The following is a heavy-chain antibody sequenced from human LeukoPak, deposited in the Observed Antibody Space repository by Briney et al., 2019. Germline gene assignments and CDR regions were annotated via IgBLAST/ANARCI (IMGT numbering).Heavy chain of an antibody. J-gene: IGHJ4*02. CDR2: ISGSSGLI. Sequence: GGSLRLSCAASGFTFSFYSMNWVRQAPGKGLEWVSSISGSSGLIYYADSVKGRFTVSRDNAKTSLYLQMNSLRAEDTAVYYCAREFGGSASGAGYWGQGTLVTVSS. CDR3: AREFGGSASGAGY. CDR1: GFTFSFYS. D-gene: IGHD3-10*01. V-gene: IGHV3-21*01.